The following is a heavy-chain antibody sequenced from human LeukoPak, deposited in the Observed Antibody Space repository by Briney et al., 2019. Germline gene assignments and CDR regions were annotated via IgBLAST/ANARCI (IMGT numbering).Heavy chain of an antibody. J-gene: IGHJ4*02. CDR1: GFTFSHCW. CDR2: IDIGGNDI. CDR3: ARDRSVTNGGFDY. V-gene: IGHV3-74*01. D-gene: IGHD4-11*01. Sequence: TGGSLRLSCAGSGFTFSHCWMHWVRQAPGKGLVWVSRIDIGGNDITYADSVKGRFTISRDNAKNTLYLQMNSLRAEDTAVYYCARDRSVTNGGFDYWGQGALVTVSS.